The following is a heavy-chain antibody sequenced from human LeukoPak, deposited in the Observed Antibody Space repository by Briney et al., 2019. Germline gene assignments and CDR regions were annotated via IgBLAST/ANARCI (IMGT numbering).Heavy chain of an antibody. CDR2: ISYDGSNK. CDR3: AGGYSYGFAS. V-gene: IGHV3-30*03. J-gene: IGHJ4*02. Sequence: PGRSLRLSCAASGFTFSSYGMHWVRQAPGKGLEWVAVISYDGSNKYYADSVKGRFTISRDNSKNTLYLQMNTLRAEDTAVYYCAGGYSYGFASWGQGTLVTVSS. CDR1: GFTFSSYG. D-gene: IGHD5-18*01.